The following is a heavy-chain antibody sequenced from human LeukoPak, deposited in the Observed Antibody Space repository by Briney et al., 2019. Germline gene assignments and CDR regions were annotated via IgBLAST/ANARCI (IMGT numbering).Heavy chain of an antibody. V-gene: IGHV1-69*05. CDR3: ARDLGRTEQKKNDY. D-gene: IGHD1-1*01. CDR2: IIPIFGTA. CDR1: GGTFSSYA. J-gene: IGHJ4*02. Sequence: GASVKVSCKASGGTFSSYAISWVRQAPGQGLEWMGGIIPIFGTANYAQKFQGRVTITTDESTSTAYMELSSLRSEDTAVYYCARDLGRTEQKKNDYWGQGTLVTVSS.